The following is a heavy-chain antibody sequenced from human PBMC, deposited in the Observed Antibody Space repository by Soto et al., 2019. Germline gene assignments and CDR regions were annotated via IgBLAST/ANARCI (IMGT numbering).Heavy chain of an antibody. D-gene: IGHD6-13*01. CDR1: GFTLSDSD. Sequence: CGSLRLSWAASGFTLSDSDRHWVHQAPRKGLERVANMKQDGSENYYVDSVMGRFPIYRDNAKDSLYLQMNSLRVEDTDVYYCARGPQIGYSLSWFDYWGEGALVTGSS. V-gene: IGHV3-7*01. CDR2: MKQDGSEN. CDR3: ARGPQIGYSLSWFDY. J-gene: IGHJ4*02.